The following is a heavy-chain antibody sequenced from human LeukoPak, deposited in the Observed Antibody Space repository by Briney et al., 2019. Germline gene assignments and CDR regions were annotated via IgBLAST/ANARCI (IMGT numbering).Heavy chain of an antibody. J-gene: IGHJ5*02. CDR3: ARVAARRGNWFDP. D-gene: IGHD6-6*01. CDR2: MNPNSGNT. V-gene: IGHV1-8*01. Sequence: ASVKVSCKASGYTFTSYDINWVRQATGQGLEWMGWMNPNSGNTGYAQKFQGRVTMTRNTSISTAYVELSSLRSGDTAVYYCARVAARRGNWFDPWGQGTLVTVSS. CDR1: GYTFTSYD.